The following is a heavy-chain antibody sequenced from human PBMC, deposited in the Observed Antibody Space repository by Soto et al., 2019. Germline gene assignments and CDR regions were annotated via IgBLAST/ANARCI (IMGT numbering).Heavy chain of an antibody. J-gene: IGHJ5*02. D-gene: IGHD2-2*01. CDR3: AHRGCSSTSCYGTNWFDP. V-gene: IGHV2-5*02. CDR2: IYWDDDK. Sequence: QITLKESGPTLVKPTQTLTLTCTFSGFSLSTSGVGVGWIRQPPGKALEWLALIYWDDDKRYSPSLKSRLTINKDTSKNQVVLTMTNMDPVDTATYYCAHRGCSSTSCYGTNWFDPWGQGTLVTVSS. CDR1: GFSLSTSGVG.